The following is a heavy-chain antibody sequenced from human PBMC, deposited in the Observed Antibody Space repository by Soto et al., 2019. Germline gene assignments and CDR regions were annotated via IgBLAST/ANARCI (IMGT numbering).Heavy chain of an antibody. J-gene: IGHJ3*02. CDR1: GGTFSSYA. Sequence: QVQLVQSGAEVKKPGSSVKVSCKASGGTFSSYAISWVRQAPGQGLEWMGGIIPIFGTANYAQKFQGRVTITADESTSTAYMELSSLRSEDTAVYYCARFSKGDYYDSETDAFDIWGQGTMVTVSS. V-gene: IGHV1-69*01. D-gene: IGHD3-22*01. CDR3: ARFSKGDYYDSETDAFDI. CDR2: IIPIFGTA.